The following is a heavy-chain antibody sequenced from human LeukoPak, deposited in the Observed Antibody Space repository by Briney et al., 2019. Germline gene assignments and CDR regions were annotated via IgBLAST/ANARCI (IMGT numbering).Heavy chain of an antibody. D-gene: IGHD5-24*01. CDR2: IDHRGDT. Sequence: SETLSLTCAVYGGSFSPYYWSWIRQSPRKELEWIAEIDHRGDTNYNPSVKSRVTISIDTSKNQFSLKVRSLSAADTAVYYCARGATISETGYFDFWGQGTLVTVSS. V-gene: IGHV4-34*01. J-gene: IGHJ4*03. CDR3: ARGATISETGYFDF. CDR1: GGSFSPYY.